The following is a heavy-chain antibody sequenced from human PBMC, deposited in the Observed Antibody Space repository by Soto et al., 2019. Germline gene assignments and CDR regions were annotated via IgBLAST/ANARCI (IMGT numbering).Heavy chain of an antibody. V-gene: IGHV1-18*01. D-gene: IGHD3-3*01. CDR1: GCTFTTYG. J-gene: IGHJ5*02. CDR3: ARDLNYDFWSGYYTRSGWFDT. Sequence: ASVKVSCKASGCTFTTYGVTWVRQAPGQGLEWMGWISVYNGNTNYAQKFQGRVTMTTDTSTTTAYMEVRSLRFDDTAVYFCARDLNYDFWSGYYTRSGWFDTWGQGTLVTVSS. CDR2: ISVYNGNT.